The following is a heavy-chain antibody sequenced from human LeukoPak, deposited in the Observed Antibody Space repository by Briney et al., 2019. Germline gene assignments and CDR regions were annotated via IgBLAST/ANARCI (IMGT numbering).Heavy chain of an antibody. CDR1: GFTFSSYA. J-gene: IGHJ4*02. Sequence: GRSLRLSCAASGFTFSSYAMHWVRQAPGKGLEWVAVISYDGSNKYYADSVKGRFTISRDNSKNTLYLQMNSLRAEDTAVYYCARDRGYCTSGVCYTAPADYWGQGTLVTVSS. CDR3: ARDRGYCTSGVCYTAPADY. CDR2: ISYDGSNK. D-gene: IGHD2-8*01. V-gene: IGHV3-30-3*01.